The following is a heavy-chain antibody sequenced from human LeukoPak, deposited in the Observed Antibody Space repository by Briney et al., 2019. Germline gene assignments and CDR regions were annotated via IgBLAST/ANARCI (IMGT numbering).Heavy chain of an antibody. Sequence: SETLSLTCAVYGGSFTIYSWTWIRQPPGKSLEWVGEISPSVNTQYNPSLKSRVTISVDTSKSQFSLKLPSVTAADTAVYYCGRTWGYYFDYWGQGPLVPVSS. J-gene: IGHJ4*02. D-gene: IGHD3-16*01. CDR2: ISPSVNT. CDR3: GRTWGYYFDY. CDR1: GGSFTIYS. V-gene: IGHV4-34*01.